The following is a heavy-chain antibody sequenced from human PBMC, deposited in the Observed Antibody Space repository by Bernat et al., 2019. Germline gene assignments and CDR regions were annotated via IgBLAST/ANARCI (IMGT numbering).Heavy chain of an antibody. J-gene: IGHJ4*02. Sequence: EVQLVESGGGLVQPGGSLRLSCAASGFTFSSYAMHWVHQAPGKGLEYVSAISSNGGSTYYANSVKGRFTISRDNSKNTLYLQMGSLRAEDMAVYYCAIQTGPLSWPSGSYPFGYWGQGTLVTVSS. D-gene: IGHD3-10*01. CDR1: GFTFSSYA. CDR3: AIQTGPLSWPSGSYPFGY. V-gene: IGHV3-64*01. CDR2: ISSNGGST.